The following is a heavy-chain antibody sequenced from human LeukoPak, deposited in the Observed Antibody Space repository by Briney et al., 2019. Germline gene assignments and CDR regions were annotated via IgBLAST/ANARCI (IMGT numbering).Heavy chain of an antibody. V-gene: IGHV3-23*01. CDR3: AKSYSDWFYFDF. CDR2: ISASGGNT. J-gene: IGHJ4*02. D-gene: IGHD3-9*01. Sequence: GGSLRLSCAASGFTFSSYAMSWVRQAPGKGLEWVSGISASGGNTYYADSVKGRFTISRDNSKNTLYLHMSSLRAEDTAVYYCAKSYSDWFYFDFWGQGTLVTVSS. CDR1: GFTFSSYA.